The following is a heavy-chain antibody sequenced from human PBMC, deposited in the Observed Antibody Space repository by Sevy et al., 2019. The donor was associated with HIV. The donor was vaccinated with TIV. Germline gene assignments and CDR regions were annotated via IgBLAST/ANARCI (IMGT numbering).Heavy chain of an antibody. CDR3: ARYYYGSGSYLDY. CDR2: IYYSGST. CDR1: GGSISSYY. Sequence: SETLSLTYTVSGGSISSYYWSWIRQPPGKGLEWIGYIYYSGSTNYNPSLKSRVTISVDTSKNQFSLKLSSVTAADTAVYYCARYYYGSGSYLDYWGQGTLVTVSS. J-gene: IGHJ4*02. D-gene: IGHD3-10*01. V-gene: IGHV4-59*01.